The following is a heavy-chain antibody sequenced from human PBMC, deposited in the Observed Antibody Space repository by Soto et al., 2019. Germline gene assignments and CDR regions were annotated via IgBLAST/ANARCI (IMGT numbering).Heavy chain of an antibody. CDR3: ARGYYSSGWKGMDV. Sequence: PSQTLSLTCAISGDSVSSNSAVWNWIRQSPSRGLEWLGRTYYRSKWYNDYAVSVKSRITINPDTSKNQFSLQLNSVTPEDTAVYYCARGYYSSGWKGMDVWGQGTTVTVSS. CDR1: GDSVSSNSAV. D-gene: IGHD6-19*01. CDR2: TYYRSKWYN. J-gene: IGHJ6*02. V-gene: IGHV6-1*01.